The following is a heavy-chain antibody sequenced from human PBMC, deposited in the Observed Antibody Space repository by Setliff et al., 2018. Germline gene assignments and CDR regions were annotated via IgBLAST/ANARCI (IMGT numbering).Heavy chain of an antibody. CDR3: ARGGCSATSCLDY. J-gene: IGHJ4*02. D-gene: IGHD2-2*01. Sequence: PGGSLRLSCVASGFTFSSHGMTWVRLAPGKGLEWISYISTSSSTIYYADSVKGRFTISRDNAKNTLYLQMNSLEAEDTAVYYCARGGCSATSCLDYWGQGILVTVSS. CDR1: GFTFSSHG. CDR2: ISTSSSTI. V-gene: IGHV3-48*04.